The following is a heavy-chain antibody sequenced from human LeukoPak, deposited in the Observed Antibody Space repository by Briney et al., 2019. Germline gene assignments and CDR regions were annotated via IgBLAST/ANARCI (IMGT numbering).Heavy chain of an antibody. CDR2: IVVGSDNT. V-gene: IGHV1-58*02. Sequence: SVKVSCKASGFTFTSSAMQWVRQARGQRLEWIGWIVVGSDNTNYAQKFQERVTITRDMSTSTVYMELSILRSEDTAVYYCAAREMAVSYYFDYWGQGTLVTVSS. J-gene: IGHJ4*02. D-gene: IGHD5-24*01. CDR1: GFTFTSSA. CDR3: AAREMAVSYYFDY.